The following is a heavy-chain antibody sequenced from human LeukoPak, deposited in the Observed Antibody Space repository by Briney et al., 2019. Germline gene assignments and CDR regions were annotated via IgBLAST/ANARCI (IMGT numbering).Heavy chain of an antibody. CDR2: IYSGGST. J-gene: IGHJ4*02. CDR1: GFTVSSNY. D-gene: IGHD2-2*03. Sequence: GGSLRLSCAASGFTVSSNYMSWVRQAPGKGLEWVSVIYSGGSTYYADSVKGRFTISRDNSKNTLYLQMNSLRAEDTAVYYCARARGYLVLDYWGQGTLVTVSS. CDR3: ARARGYLVLDY. V-gene: IGHV3-53*01.